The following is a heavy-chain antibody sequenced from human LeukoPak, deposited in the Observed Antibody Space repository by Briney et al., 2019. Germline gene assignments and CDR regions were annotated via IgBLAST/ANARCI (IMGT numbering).Heavy chain of an antibody. J-gene: IGHJ5*02. V-gene: IGHV3-23*01. CDR2: ITGSGGTR. D-gene: IGHD3-10*01. Sequence: GGSLRLSCAVSGVIFSSHAMTWVRQAPGKGLEWVSGITGSGGTRYHADSVKGRFTISRDNSKNTLYLQMNGLRAEDTAEYYCASEIAVVRGVPEQTWGQGTLVTVSS. CDR3: ASEIAVVRGVPEQT. CDR1: GVIFSSHA.